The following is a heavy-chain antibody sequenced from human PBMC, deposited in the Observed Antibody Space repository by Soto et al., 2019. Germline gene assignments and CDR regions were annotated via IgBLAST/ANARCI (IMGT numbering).Heavy chain of an antibody. J-gene: IGHJ5*02. CDR2: IIPIFGTA. V-gene: IGHV1-69*01. CDR3: ATLYSRYEYWFDP. Sequence: QVQLVQSGAEVKKPGSSVKVSCKASGGTFSSYAISWVRQAPGQGLEWMGGIIPIFGTANYAQKFQGRVTITADEYTSTAYMELSSLSSEDTAVYYCATLYSRYEYWFDPWGQGTLVTVSS. D-gene: IGHD3-9*01. CDR1: GGTFSSYA.